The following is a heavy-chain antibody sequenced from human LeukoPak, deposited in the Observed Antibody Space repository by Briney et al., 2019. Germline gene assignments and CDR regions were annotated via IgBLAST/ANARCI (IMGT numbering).Heavy chain of an antibody. D-gene: IGHD3-9*01. J-gene: IGHJ4*02. V-gene: IGHV3-30*02. CDR3: AKAAARTIYGDYSDY. CDR2: IRYDGSNK. CDR1: GFTFSSYG. Sequence: PGGSLRFSCAASGFTFSSYGMHWVRQAPGKGLEWVAFIRYDGSNKYYADSVKGRFTISRDNSKNTLYLQMNSLRAEDTAVYYCAKAAARTIYGDYSDYWGQGTLVTVSS.